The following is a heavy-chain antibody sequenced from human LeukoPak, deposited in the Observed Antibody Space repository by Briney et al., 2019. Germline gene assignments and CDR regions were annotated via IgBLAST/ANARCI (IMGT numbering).Heavy chain of an antibody. CDR1: GFTVSSNY. Sequence: PGGSLRLSCAASGFTVSSNYMSWVRQAPGKGLEYVSSISKSSALKYYSESVRGRFTISRDNAENLLYLDMSNLGAEDTAVYFCVRGDNRDQWGQGTLVTVSS. J-gene: IGHJ4*02. D-gene: IGHD2-15*01. CDR2: ISKSSALK. V-gene: IGHV3-21*01. CDR3: VRGDNRDQ.